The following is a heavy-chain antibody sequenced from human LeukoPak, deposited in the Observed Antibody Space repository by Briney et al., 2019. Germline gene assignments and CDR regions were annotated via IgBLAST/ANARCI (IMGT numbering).Heavy chain of an antibody. Sequence: GGSLRLSCAASGFTFSGYWMPWVRQAPGKGLVWVSRINSDGSSTSYADSVKGRFTISRDNAKNSLYLQMNSLRAEDTAVYYCASEGATVPNWGQGTLVTVSS. V-gene: IGHV3-74*01. D-gene: IGHD4-17*01. CDR2: INSDGSST. CDR3: ASEGATVPN. J-gene: IGHJ4*02. CDR1: GFTFSGYW.